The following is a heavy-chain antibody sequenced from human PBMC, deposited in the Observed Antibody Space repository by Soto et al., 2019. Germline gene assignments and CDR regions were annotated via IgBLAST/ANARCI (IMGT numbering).Heavy chain of an antibody. CDR1: GFTFSSYG. CDR3: ARALTTVTGYYYYYGMDG. Sequence: GGSLRLSCAASGFTFSSYGMHWVRQAPGKGLEWVAVIWYDGSNKYYADSVKGRFTISRDNSKNTLYLQMNSLRAEDTAVYYCARALTTVTGYYYYYGMDGWGQGTTVTVSS. V-gene: IGHV3-33*01. J-gene: IGHJ6*02. CDR2: IWYDGSNK. D-gene: IGHD4-4*01.